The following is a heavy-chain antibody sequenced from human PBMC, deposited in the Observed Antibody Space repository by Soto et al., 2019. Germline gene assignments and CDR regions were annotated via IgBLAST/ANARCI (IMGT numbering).Heavy chain of an antibody. CDR1: GFTVSSNY. D-gene: IGHD3-3*01. V-gene: IGHV3-53*01. CDR3: ARDLAFYDFWSGYPRDMDV. Sequence: HPGGSLRLSCAASGFTVSSNYMSWVRQAPGKGLEWVSVIYSGGSTYYADSVKGRFTISRDNSKNTLYLQMNSLRAEDTAVYYCARDLAFYDFWSGYPRDMDVWGQGTTVTVSS. CDR2: IYSGGST. J-gene: IGHJ6*02.